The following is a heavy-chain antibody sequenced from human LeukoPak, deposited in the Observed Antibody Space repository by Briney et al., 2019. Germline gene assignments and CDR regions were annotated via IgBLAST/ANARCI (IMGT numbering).Heavy chain of an antibody. Sequence: PGGSLRLSCAASGFSFSSYDMYWVRQAPGKGLEWVASIAYDGSNKYYADSVKGRFTISRDNSKNTLYLQMNSLRAEDTAVYYCAKGPTRAYYYYMDVWGKGTTVTISS. V-gene: IGHV3-30*01. CDR1: GFSFSSYD. CDR3: AKGPTRAYYYYMDV. CDR2: IAYDGSNK. J-gene: IGHJ6*03. D-gene: IGHD3-16*01.